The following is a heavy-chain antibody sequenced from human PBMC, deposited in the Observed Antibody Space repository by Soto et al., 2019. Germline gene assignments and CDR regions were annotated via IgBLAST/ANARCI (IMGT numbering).Heavy chain of an antibody. CDR2: ISVYSANT. J-gene: IGHJ3*02. D-gene: IGHD2-15*01. CDR1: GYTFTSYG. V-gene: IGHV1-18*01. CDR3: ARGGYCSGGTCYSKHAFDI. Sequence: ASVKVSCKASGYTFTSYGFSWVRQAPGQGLEWMGWISVYSANTNYAQKVQGRVTMTTDTSTSTAYMELRSLRSDDTAVYYCARGGYCSGGTCYSKHAFDIWGQGTMVTVSS.